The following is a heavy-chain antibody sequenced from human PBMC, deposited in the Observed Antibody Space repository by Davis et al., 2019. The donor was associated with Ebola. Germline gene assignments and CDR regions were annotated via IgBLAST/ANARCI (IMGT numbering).Heavy chain of an antibody. CDR1: GFTFSSYS. Sequence: GESLKISCAASGFTFSSYSMNWVRQAPGKGLEWVSYISSSSSTIYYADSVKGRFTISRDNAKNSLYLQMNGLGDEDTAVYYCARGLDSSGWEEGGYFDYWGQGTPVTVSS. CDR2: ISSSSSTI. V-gene: IGHV3-48*02. CDR3: ARGLDSSGWEEGGYFDY. D-gene: IGHD6-19*01. J-gene: IGHJ4*02.